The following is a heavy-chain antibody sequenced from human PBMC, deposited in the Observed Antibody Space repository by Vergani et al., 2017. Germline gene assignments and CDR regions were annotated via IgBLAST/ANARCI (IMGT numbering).Heavy chain of an antibody. CDR3: ATDDRDYNNYPGTVDI. CDR2: ISNSGNTI. CDR1: GFSFSDHY. Sequence: QVQLVESGGGLVKPGGSLRLSCAASGFSFSDHYMTWIRQAPGKGLEWVSYISNSGNTIEYADSVKGRFSISRDNAKSSLFLQMDSLRAEDTAVYYCATDDRDYNNYPGTVDIWGQ. V-gene: IGHV3-11*01. D-gene: IGHD5-24*01. J-gene: IGHJ3*02.